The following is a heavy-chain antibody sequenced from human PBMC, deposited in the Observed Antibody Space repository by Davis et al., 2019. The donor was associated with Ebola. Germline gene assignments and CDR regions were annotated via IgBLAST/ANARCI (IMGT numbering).Heavy chain of an antibody. CDR3: ARGGYSSTWTIA. V-gene: IGHV3-11*04. D-gene: IGHD6-13*01. J-gene: IGHJ5*02. CDR1: GFTFSDYY. CDR2: ISSSGSTI. Sequence: SLKISCAASGFTFSDYYMCWIRQAPGKGLEWVSYISSSGSTIYYADSVEGRFTISRDNAKNSLYLQMNSLRAEDTAVYYCARGGYSSTWTIAWGQGTLVTVSS.